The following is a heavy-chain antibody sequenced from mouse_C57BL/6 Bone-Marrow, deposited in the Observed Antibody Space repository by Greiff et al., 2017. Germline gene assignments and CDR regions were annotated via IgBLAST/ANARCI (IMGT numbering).Heavy chain of an antibody. CDR3: ARSGKEYYCAVDY. J-gene: IGHJ4*01. V-gene: IGHV1-63*01. D-gene: IGHD2-1*01. Sequence: QVQLQQSGAELVRPGTSVKMSCKASGYTFTNYWIGWAKQRPGHGLEWIGDIYPGSGYTNYNEKFKGKAPLPAAKSSSTAYMQFSSLPSVDSDIPVFARSGKEYYCAVDYWGQGASVTGSS. CDR2: IYPGSGYT. CDR1: GYTFTNYW.